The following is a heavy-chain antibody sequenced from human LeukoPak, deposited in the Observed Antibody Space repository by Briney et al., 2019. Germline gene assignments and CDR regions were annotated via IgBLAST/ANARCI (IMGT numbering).Heavy chain of an antibody. CDR3: ARGVHYGSGSHNWFDP. J-gene: IGHJ5*02. CDR1: GDSISSGGYY. V-gene: IGHV4-31*03. CDR2: IYYSGST. Sequence: SETLSLTCTVSGDSISSGGYYWSWIRQHPGKGLEWIGYIYYSGSTYYNPSLKSRVTISVDTSKNQFSLKLSSVTAADTAVYYCARGVHYGSGSHNWFDPWGQGTLVTVSS. D-gene: IGHD3-10*01.